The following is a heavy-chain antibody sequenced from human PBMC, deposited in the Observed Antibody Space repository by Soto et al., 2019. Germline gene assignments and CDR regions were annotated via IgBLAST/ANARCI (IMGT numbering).Heavy chain of an antibody. V-gene: IGHV3-23*01. CDR1: TFSSYA. Sequence: TFSSYAMSWVRQAPGKGLEWVSSINVVGGATNFADSVKGRFTISRDDSKKTLYLQMNSLRAEDTAVYYCAKNYYFDSWGQGTRVTVSS. CDR2: INVVGGAT. CDR3: AKNYYFDS. J-gene: IGHJ4*02.